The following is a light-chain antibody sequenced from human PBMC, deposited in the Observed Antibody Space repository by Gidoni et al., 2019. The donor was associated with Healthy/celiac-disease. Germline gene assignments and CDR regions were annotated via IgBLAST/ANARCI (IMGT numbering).Light chain of an antibody. CDR2: QDS. J-gene: IGLJ2*01. CDR3: QAWDSSTVV. CDR1: KLGDKY. Sequence: SLGPTQPPSGAVAPGQTASITCSGDKLGDKYACWYQQKPGQSPVLVIYQDSKRPSGIPERFSGSNSGNTATLTISGTQAMDEADYYCQAWDSSTVVFGGGTKLTVL. V-gene: IGLV3-1*01.